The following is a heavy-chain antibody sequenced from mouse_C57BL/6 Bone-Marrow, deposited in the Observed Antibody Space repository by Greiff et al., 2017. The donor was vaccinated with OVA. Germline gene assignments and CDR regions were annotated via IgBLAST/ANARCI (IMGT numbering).Heavy chain of an antibody. CDR1: GFTFSSYA. Sequence: EVQVVESGGGLVKPGGSLKLSCAASGFTFSSYAMSWVRQTPEKRLEWVATISDGGSYTYYPDNVQGRFPISRDNAKNNLYLQMSHLKSEDTAMYYCARDRSWYFDVWGTGTTVTVSS. CDR2: ISDGGSYT. V-gene: IGHV5-4*01. J-gene: IGHJ1*03. CDR3: ARDRSWYFDV.